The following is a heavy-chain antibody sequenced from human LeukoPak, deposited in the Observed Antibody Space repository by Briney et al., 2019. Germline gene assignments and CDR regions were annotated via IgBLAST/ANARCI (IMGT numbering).Heavy chain of an antibody. CDR1: GFTFSTYT. J-gene: IGHJ4*02. D-gene: IGHD1-14*01. CDR3: AKDFGRNLGGPGY. V-gene: IGHV3-23*01. CDR2: ISSNGGRT. Sequence: PGGSLRLSCAASGFTFSTYTMAWVRQAPGGGLEWVSGISSNGGRTYYADSVKGRFAISRDDSKSTLYLQMNSLRGEDTAVYYCAKDFGRNLGGPGYWGRGTLVIVSS.